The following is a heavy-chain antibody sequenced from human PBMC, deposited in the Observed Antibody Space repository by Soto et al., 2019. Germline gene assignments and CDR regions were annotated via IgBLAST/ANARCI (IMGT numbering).Heavy chain of an antibody. V-gene: IGHV4-39*02. Sequence: QLQLQESGPGLVKPSETLSLTCTVSGDSVTRSRYYWGWIRQPPGKGLEWIGSIYYSGSTYYNPSLKSRITISIDTSKNQFSLNMNSMTAADTAVYYCATEGGVVVANWFGPWGQGTLVTVSA. D-gene: IGHD3-22*01. J-gene: IGHJ5*02. CDR1: GDSVTRSRYY. CDR3: ATEGGVVVANWFGP. CDR2: IYYSGST.